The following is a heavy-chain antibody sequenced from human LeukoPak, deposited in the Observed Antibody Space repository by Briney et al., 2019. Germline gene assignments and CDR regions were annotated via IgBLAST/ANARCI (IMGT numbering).Heavy chain of an antibody. J-gene: IGHJ4*02. V-gene: IGHV4-59*12. D-gene: IGHD6-13*01. CDR1: GGSISSYY. Sequence: SETLSLTCTVSGGSISSYYWSWTRQPPGKGLEWIGYIYYSGSTNYNPSLKSRVTISVDTSKNQFSLKLSSVTAADTAVYYCARGGKGRSSRRWPFDYWGQGTLVTVSS. CDR3: ARGGKGRSSRRWPFDY. CDR2: IYYSGST.